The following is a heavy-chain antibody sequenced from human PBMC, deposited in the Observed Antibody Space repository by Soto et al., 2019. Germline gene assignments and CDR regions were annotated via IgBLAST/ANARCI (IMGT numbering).Heavy chain of an antibody. J-gene: IGHJ4*02. Sequence: PGGSLRLSCATSGFTFKNAWMNWVRQIPGKGLEWVGRIKTKADGGTSDCAAPVKGRFTISRDDSRNTLHLQMDSLKTEDTAVYFCTTDTGRKSTFWIDYWGQGALVTVSS. CDR3: TTDTGRKSTFWIDY. CDR1: GFTFKNAW. D-gene: IGHD1-1*01. V-gene: IGHV3-15*07. CDR2: IKTKADGGTS.